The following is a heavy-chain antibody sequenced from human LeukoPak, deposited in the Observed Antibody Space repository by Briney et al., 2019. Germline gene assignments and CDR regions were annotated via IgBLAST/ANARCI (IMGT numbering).Heavy chain of an antibody. CDR1: GYTFTSYA. CDR2: INAGNGDT. Sequence: ASVKVSCKASGYTFTSYAMHWVRQAPGQRLEWMGWINAGNGDTKYSQKFQGRVTITRDTSASTAYMELSSLRSEDTAVYYCARENPAIAAVDCWGQGTLVTVSS. J-gene: IGHJ4*02. V-gene: IGHV1-3*01. D-gene: IGHD6-13*01. CDR3: ARENPAIAAVDC.